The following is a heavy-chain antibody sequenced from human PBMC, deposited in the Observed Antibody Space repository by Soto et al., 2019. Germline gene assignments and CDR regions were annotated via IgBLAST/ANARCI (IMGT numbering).Heavy chain of an antibody. D-gene: IGHD3-9*01. Sequence: EVQLVESGGGLVQPGRSLRLSCAASGFTFDDYAMHWVRQAPGKGLEWVSGISWNSGSIGYADSVKGRFTISRDNAKNSLYLQMNSLRAEDTALYYCAKGRDIFTGGRADAFDIWGQGTMVTVSS. J-gene: IGHJ3*02. V-gene: IGHV3-9*01. CDR1: GFTFDDYA. CDR2: ISWNSGSI. CDR3: AKGRDIFTGGRADAFDI.